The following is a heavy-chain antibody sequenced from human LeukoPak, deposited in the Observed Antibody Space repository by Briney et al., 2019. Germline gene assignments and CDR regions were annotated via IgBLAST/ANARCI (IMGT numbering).Heavy chain of an antibody. CDR3: ARWSSGWYLNDY. J-gene: IGHJ4*02. D-gene: IGHD6-19*01. V-gene: IGHV1-2*02. Sequence: ASVKVSCKASGYTFTGYYMHWVRQAPGQGLEWMGWINPNSGGTNYAQKLQGRVTMTTDTSTSTAYMELRSLRSDDTAVYYCARWSSGWYLNDYWGQGTLVTVSS. CDR1: GYTFTGYY. CDR2: INPNSGGT.